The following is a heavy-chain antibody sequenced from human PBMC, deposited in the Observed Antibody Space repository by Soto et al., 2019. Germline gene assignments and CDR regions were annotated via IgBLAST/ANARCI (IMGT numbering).Heavy chain of an antibody. CDR3: ARRGLILMPI. D-gene: IGHD2-8*01. V-gene: IGHV4-39*02. Sequence: KTSETLSLTCTVSGGSISNSDAYWVWIRQPPGKGLEWVGSIYYGGTTYYNPSLKSRVTVSVDTSKNLFSLHLSSVTAADTAIYYCARRGLILMPIWGQGTLVTVSS. CDR1: GGSISNSDAY. CDR2: IYYGGTT. J-gene: IGHJ3*02.